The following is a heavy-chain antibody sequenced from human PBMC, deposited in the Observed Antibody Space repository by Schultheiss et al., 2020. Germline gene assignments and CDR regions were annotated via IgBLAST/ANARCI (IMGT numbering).Heavy chain of an antibody. CDR2: IYTSGST. V-gene: IGHV4-34*01. D-gene: IGHD4-11*01. CDR1: GGSFSGYY. J-gene: IGHJ5*02. CDR3: ARRVRSKFSWFDP. Sequence: SATLSLTCAVYGGSFSGYYWSWIRQPPGKGLEWIGSIYTSGSTNYNPSLKSRVTISVDKSKNQFSLKLSSVTAADTAVYYCARRVRSKFSWFDPWGQGTLVTGYS.